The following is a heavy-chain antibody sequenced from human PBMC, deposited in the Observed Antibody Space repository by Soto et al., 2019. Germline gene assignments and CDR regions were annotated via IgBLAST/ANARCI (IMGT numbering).Heavy chain of an antibody. V-gene: IGHV3-30*18. J-gene: IGHJ4*02. CDR3: AKEPDYGGYYFDY. D-gene: IGHD4-17*01. Sequence: QVQLVESGGGVVQPGRSLRLSCAASGFTFSSYGMHWVRQAPGKGLEWVAVISYDGSNKYYADSVKGRFTISRDNSKNPLYLQMNSLRAEDTAVYYCAKEPDYGGYYFDYWGQGTLVTVSS. CDR2: ISYDGSNK. CDR1: GFTFSSYG.